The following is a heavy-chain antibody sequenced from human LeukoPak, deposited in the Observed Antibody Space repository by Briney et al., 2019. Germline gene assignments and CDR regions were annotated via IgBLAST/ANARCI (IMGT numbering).Heavy chain of an antibody. V-gene: IGHV4-39*01. CDR1: GGSIISTSYF. CDR3: ARLAIPRKGGYTSY. J-gene: IGHJ4*02. D-gene: IGHD3-22*01. Sequence: SETLSLTCAVSGGSIISTSYFWGWIRQPPGKGLEWIGSIYYNGSTYYDPSLKSRVTISVDTCENQFSLRLSSVTAADTAVYYCARLAIPRKGGYTSYWGQGILVPVSS. CDR2: IYYNGST.